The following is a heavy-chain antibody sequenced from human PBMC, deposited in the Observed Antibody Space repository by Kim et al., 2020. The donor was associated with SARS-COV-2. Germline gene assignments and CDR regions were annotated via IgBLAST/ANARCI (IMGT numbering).Heavy chain of an antibody. CDR3: ARDGAPQWGGYGLDV. D-gene: IGHD1-26*01. CDR2: TYFRSRWFD. V-gene: IGHV6-1*01. CDR1: GDSVSSLNAG. J-gene: IGHJ6*02. Sequence: SQTLSLTCAISGDSVSSLNAGWTWIRLSPSRGLEWLGRTYFRSRWFDDYALSVKSRINIDADTSKNHFSLHLSSVTPEDTGVYYCARDGAPQWGGYGLDVWGQGTTVTVSS.